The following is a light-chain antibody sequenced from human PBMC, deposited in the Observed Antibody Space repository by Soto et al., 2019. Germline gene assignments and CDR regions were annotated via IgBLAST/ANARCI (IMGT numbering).Light chain of an antibody. Sequence: QSVLTHPRSVSGSPGQSVTISCTGTSSDVGGYNSVSWFQQYPGKAPRLMIYDVTKRPSGVPDRFSGSKSGNTASLTISGLQAEDEADFYCCSYAGGYTYVFGTGTKVTVL. V-gene: IGLV2-11*01. CDR3: CSYAGGYTYV. J-gene: IGLJ1*01. CDR2: DVT. CDR1: SSDVGGYNS.